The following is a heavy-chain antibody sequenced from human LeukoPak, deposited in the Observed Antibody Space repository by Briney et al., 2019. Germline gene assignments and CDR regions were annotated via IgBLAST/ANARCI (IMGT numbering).Heavy chain of an antibody. Sequence: ASVKVSCKASGCTFTSYDINWVRQATGQGLEWMGWMNPNSGNTGYAQKFQGRVTMTRNTSISTAYMELSSLRSEDTAVYYCARNGYYYDSSGYYYLGYWGQGTLVTVSS. J-gene: IGHJ4*02. D-gene: IGHD3-22*01. CDR1: GCTFTSYD. V-gene: IGHV1-8*01. CDR3: ARNGYYYDSSGYYYLGY. CDR2: MNPNSGNT.